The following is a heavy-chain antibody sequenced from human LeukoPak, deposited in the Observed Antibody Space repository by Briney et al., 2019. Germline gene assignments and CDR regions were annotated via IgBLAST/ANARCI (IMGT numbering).Heavy chain of an antibody. D-gene: IGHD2-8*01. CDR3: ARDNVPGYFDY. J-gene: IGHJ4*02. CDR2: ISHSGTT. Sequence: TPSETLSLTCTVSGYSISSDYYWGWLRQSPGKGLVWIGSISHSGTTYYNPSLKSRVTISVDMSKNQFSLKLTCVTAADTAVYYCARDNVPGYFDYWGQGTLVTVSS. V-gene: IGHV4-38-2*02. CDR1: GYSISSDYY.